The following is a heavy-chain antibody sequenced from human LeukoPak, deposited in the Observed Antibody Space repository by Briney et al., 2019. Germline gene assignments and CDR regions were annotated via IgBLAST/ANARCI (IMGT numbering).Heavy chain of an antibody. J-gene: IGHJ4*02. V-gene: IGHV3-30*18. CDR3: AKEGDYYGSGRYYYQDY. CDR1: GFTFSSYG. Sequence: PGRSLRLSCAASGFTFSSYGMHWVRQAPGKGLEWVAVLSYGGSNKYYADSVKGRFTISRDNSKNTLHLQMNSLRAEDTAVYYCAKEGDYYGSGRYYYQDYWGQGTLVTVSS. CDR2: LSYGGSNK. D-gene: IGHD3-10*01.